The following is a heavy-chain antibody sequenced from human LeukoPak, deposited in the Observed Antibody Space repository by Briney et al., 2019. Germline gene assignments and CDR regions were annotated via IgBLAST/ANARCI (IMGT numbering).Heavy chain of an antibody. V-gene: IGHV4-4*07. Sequence: SETLSLTCTVSGGSISSYYWSWIRQPAGKGLEWIGRIYTSGSTNYNPSLKSRVTMSVDTSKNQFSLKLSSVTAADTAVNYCARDRGLGLRDAFDIWGQGTMVTVSS. CDR1: GGSISSYY. J-gene: IGHJ3*02. CDR3: ARDRGLGLRDAFDI. CDR2: IYTSGST. D-gene: IGHD6-19*01.